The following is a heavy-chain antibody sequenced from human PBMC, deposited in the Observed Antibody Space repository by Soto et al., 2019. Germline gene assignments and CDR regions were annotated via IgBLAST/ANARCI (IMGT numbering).Heavy chain of an antibody. J-gene: IGHJ4*02. V-gene: IGHV1-8*01. CDR2: MNPYTGNT. D-gene: IGHD6-25*01. CDR1: GYTFTTYD. Sequence: QVQLVQSGAEVKEPGASVKVSCKASGYTFTTYDIYWMRQATGQGLEWMGWMNPYTGNTGYAQKFQGRGNVTRNTSISTVYMEMSGLRIDDTAVYYCARRKERSGPHYFDYWGQGSQVTVSS. CDR3: ARRKERSGPHYFDY.